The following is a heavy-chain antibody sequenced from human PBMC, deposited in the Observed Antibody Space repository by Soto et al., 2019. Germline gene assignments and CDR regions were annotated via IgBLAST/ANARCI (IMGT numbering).Heavy chain of an antibody. CDR1: GGSISSSSYY. CDR3: ARLQPYYYDSSGDDAFDI. D-gene: IGHD3-22*01. Sequence: QLQLQESGPGLVKPSETLSLTCTVSGGSISSSSYYWGWIRQPPGKGLEWIGSIYYSGSTYYNPSLKSRVTISVDTSKNQFSLKLSSVTAADTAVYYCARLQPYYYDSSGDDAFDIWGQGTMVTVSS. J-gene: IGHJ3*02. V-gene: IGHV4-39*01. CDR2: IYYSGST.